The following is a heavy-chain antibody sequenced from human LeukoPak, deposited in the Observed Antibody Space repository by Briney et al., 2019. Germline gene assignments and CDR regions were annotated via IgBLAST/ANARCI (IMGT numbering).Heavy chain of an antibody. Sequence: SETLSLTCSVSDGSMSSYYWSWIRQPPGKGLEWIGNIHYSGSTNDNPSLKSRVNISVDKSKNQFSLNLTSVTAADTAVYYCAREQCSGGSCYFDPWGQGTLVTVSS. CDR1: DGSMSSYY. J-gene: IGHJ5*02. CDR3: AREQCSGGSCYFDP. V-gene: IGHV4-59*01. CDR2: IHYSGST. D-gene: IGHD2-15*01.